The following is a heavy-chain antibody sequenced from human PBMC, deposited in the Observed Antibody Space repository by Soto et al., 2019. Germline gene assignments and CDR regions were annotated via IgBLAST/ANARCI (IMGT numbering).Heavy chain of an antibody. CDR3: ARLGAAGMGYYYYGMDV. CDR1: GGTFSSYA. CDR2: MNPNSGNT. D-gene: IGHD6-13*01. J-gene: IGHJ6*02. Sequence: QVQLVQSGAEVKKPGSSVKVSCKASGGTFSSYAISWVRQAPGQGLEWMGGMNPNSGNTGYAQKFQGRVTMTRNTSISTAYMELSSLRSEDTAVYYCARLGAAGMGYYYYGMDVWGQGTTVTVSS. V-gene: IGHV1-8*02.